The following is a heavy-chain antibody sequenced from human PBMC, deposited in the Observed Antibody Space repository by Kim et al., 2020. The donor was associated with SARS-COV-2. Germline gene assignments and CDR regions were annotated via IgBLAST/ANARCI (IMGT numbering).Heavy chain of an antibody. J-gene: IGHJ4*02. Sequence: GWSLRLSCAASGFTFSSYGMHWVRQAPGKGLEWVAVISYDGSNKYYADSVKGRFTISRDNSKNTLYLQMNSLRAEDTAVYYCATTYYYGSGSSFDYWGQGTLVTVSS. CDR2: ISYDGSNK. V-gene: IGHV3-30*03. D-gene: IGHD3-10*01. CDR1: GFTFSSYG. CDR3: ATTYYYGSGSSFDY.